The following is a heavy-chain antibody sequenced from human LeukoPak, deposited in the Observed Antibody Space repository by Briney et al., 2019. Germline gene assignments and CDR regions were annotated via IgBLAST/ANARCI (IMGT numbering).Heavy chain of an antibody. D-gene: IGHD2-21*01. V-gene: IGHV4-34*01. CDR2: INHSGST. CDR3: ARHSRITLWFDP. Sequence: SETLSLTCAVYGGSFSGYYWSWIRQPPGKGLEWIGEINHSGSTNHNPSLKSRVTISVDTSKNQFSLKLSSVTAADTAVYYCARHSRITLWFDPWGQGTLVTVSS. CDR1: GGSFSGYY. J-gene: IGHJ5*02.